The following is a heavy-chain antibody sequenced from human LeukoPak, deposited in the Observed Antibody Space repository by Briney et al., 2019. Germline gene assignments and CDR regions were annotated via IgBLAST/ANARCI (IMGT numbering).Heavy chain of an antibody. CDR3: AREVVDLDY. J-gene: IGHJ4*02. CDR1: GFTFSSYW. CDR2: ISSSTSTI. D-gene: IGHD2-15*01. V-gene: IGHV3-48*01. Sequence: PGGSLRLSCAASGFTFSSYWMSWVRQALGKGLEWVSYISSSTSTITYADSVRGRFTISRDNAENSLYLQMNSLRAEDTAVYYCAREVVDLDYWGQGTLVTVSS.